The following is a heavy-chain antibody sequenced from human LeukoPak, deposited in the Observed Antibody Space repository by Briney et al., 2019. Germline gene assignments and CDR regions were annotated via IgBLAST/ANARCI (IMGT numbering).Heavy chain of an antibody. CDR2: INPNSGGT. D-gene: IGHD5-24*01. Sequence: ASVKVSCKASGYTFTGYYMHWVRQAPGQGLEWMGWINPNSGGTNYAQKFQGRVTMTRDTSISTAYMELSRLRSDDTAVYYCARDQMATSHDAFGIWGQGTMVTVSS. V-gene: IGHV1-2*02. CDR1: GYTFTGYY. J-gene: IGHJ3*02. CDR3: ARDQMATSHDAFGI.